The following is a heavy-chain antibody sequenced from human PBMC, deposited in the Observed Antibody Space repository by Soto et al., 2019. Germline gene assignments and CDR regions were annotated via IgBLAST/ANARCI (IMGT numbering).Heavy chain of an antibody. J-gene: IGHJ6*02. CDR3: AGSKGFYYALDV. CDR2: ISYDGNVK. Sequence: HPGGSLRRSCEVAGRTFHTYTMDWVRRSPGKGLEWVAVISYDGNVKYYADSVKGRFTISRDNSKKTLYLEMNRLRADDSAVYYCAGSKGFYYALDVWGQGTAVTVSS. CDR1: GRTFHTYT. V-gene: IGHV3-30-3*01.